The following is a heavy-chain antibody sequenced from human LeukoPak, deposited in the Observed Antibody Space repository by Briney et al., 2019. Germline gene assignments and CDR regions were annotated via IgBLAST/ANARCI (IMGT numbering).Heavy chain of an antibody. CDR3: ARHDTFGRIIVPYFDY. Sequence: SETLSLICTVSGYSITSGYYCGWVRQPPGKGLELIGSIYHRGSAYYNPSLKSRVTISVDTSNNQFSLKLSSVTATDTAIYYCARHDTFGRIIVPYFDYGGQGTLVTVSS. J-gene: IGHJ4*02. D-gene: IGHD3-16*02. CDR1: GYSITSGYY. CDR2: IYHRGSA. V-gene: IGHV4-38-2*02.